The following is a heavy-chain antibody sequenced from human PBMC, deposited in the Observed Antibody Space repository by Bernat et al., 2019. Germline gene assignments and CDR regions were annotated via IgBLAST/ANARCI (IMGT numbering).Heavy chain of an antibody. CDR2: INHSGST. Sequence: QVQLQQWGAGLLKPSETLSLTCAVYGGSFSGYYWSWIRQPPGKGLEWIGEINHSGSTNYNPSLKSRVTISVDTSNNQFSLTLISVTAADAAMYYCARGLYSYGPNWFDPWGQGTLVTVSS. CDR3: ARGLYSYGPNWFDP. V-gene: IGHV4-34*01. D-gene: IGHD5-18*01. CDR1: GGSFSGYY. J-gene: IGHJ5*02.